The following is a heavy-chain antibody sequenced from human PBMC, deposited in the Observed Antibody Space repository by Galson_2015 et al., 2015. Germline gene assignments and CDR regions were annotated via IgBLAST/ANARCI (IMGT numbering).Heavy chain of an antibody. CDR2: IYYSGST. Sequence: ETMSLACRVSGGSVSSGSHYWRWIRQHPGKGLEWIGYIYYSGSTNYNPSLKSRVTISVDTSKNQFSLELSSVTAADTAVYYCSSGYYDSSGYYSFDYWGQGTLVTVSS. V-gene: IGHV4-61*01. CDR3: SSGYYDSSGYYSFDY. CDR1: GGSVSSGSHY. D-gene: IGHD3-22*01. J-gene: IGHJ4*02.